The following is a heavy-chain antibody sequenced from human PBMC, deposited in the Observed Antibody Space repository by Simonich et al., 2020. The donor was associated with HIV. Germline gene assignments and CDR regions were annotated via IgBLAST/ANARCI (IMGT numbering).Heavy chain of an antibody. CDR1: GGSFSGYY. CDR2: INHSGST. CDR3: ARLTAGGLGEYFQH. V-gene: IGHV4-34*01. D-gene: IGHD6-13*01. Sequence: QVQLQQWGAGLLKPSETLSLTCAVYGGSFSGYYWSWIRQPPGKGLDWIGEINHSGSTNSNPSLKSRVTISVDTSKNQFSLKLSSVTAADTAVYYCARLTAGGLGEYFQHWGQGTLVTVSS. J-gene: IGHJ1*01.